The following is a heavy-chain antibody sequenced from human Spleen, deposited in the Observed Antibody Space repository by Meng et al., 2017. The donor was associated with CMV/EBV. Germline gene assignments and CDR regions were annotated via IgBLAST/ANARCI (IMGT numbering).Heavy chain of an antibody. J-gene: IGHJ4*02. CDR1: GFTFSNYA. Sequence: GESLKISCAASGFTFSNYAMHWVRQAPGKGLEWVSIIYSGGSSTYYADSVKGRFTISRNNSKNTLYLQMNSLRAEDTAVYYCAKDIRYFDWFYFDYWGQGTLVTVSS. CDR3: AKDIRYFDWFYFDY. V-gene: IGHV3-23*03. CDR2: IYSGGSST. D-gene: IGHD3-9*01.